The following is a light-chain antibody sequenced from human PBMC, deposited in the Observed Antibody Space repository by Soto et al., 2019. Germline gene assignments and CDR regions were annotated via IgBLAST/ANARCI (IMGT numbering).Light chain of an antibody. J-gene: IGKJ1*01. CDR2: STS. CDR3: QQYGSSPWT. V-gene: IGKV3-20*01. Sequence: EVVLTQSPGTLSLSPGDRATLSCRASQSVSSSFLAWYLQKPGQAPRLLIYSTSSRATGILDRFSGSASGTDFTLTISRLEPEDFAVYYCQQYGSSPWTFGQGTRVEIK. CDR1: QSVSSSF.